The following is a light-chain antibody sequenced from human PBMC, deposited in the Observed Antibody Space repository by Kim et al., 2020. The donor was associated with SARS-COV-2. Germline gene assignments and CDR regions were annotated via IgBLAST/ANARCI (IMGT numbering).Light chain of an antibody. Sequence: QSLPLSCTGARSDVRSYNYVSWYQPHPGKAPILMIYAVSNRPSGVSNRFSGSKSGNTASLTISGLQAEDEADYYCSSYTRSSTNYVFGTGTKVTVL. CDR2: AVS. J-gene: IGLJ1*01. CDR1: RSDVRSYNY. CDR3: SSYTRSSTNYV. V-gene: IGLV2-14*03.